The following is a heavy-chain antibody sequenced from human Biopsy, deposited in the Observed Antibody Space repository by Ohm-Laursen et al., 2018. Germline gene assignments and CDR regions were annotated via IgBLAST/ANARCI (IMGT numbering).Heavy chain of an antibody. CDR3: ARDYDTSGYYYVS. CDR2: IFYRGST. Sequence: TLSLICAVSGGSISNNNYYWGWIRQPPGKGLEWFGSIFYRGSTHYKPSLKGRVNISVDTSKNYFSLKLNSVTAADTAVYYCARDYDTSGYYYVSWGQGTLVTVSS. V-gene: IGHV4-39*02. D-gene: IGHD3-22*01. CDR1: GGSISNNNYY. J-gene: IGHJ5*02.